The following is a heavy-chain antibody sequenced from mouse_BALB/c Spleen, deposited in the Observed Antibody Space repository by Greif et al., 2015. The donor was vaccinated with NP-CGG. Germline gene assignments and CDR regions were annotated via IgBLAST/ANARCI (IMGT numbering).Heavy chain of an antibody. D-gene: IGHD4-1*01. V-gene: IGHV8-12*01. CDR3: ARGATWGFAWFAY. CDR2: IYWDDDK. CDR1: GFSLSTSGMG. J-gene: IGHJ3*01. Sequence: QVTLKECGPGILQPSQTLSLTCSFSGFSLSTSGMGVSWIRQPSGKGLEWLAHIYWDDDKRYNPSLKSRLTISKDTSSNQVFLKITSVDTADTATYYCARGATWGFAWFAYWGQGTLVTVSA.